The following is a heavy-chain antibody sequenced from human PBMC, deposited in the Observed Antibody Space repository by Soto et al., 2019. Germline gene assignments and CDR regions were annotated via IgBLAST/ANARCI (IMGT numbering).Heavy chain of an antibody. CDR1: GGSFSGYY. V-gene: IGHV4-34*01. Sequence: SETLSLTXAVYGGSFSGYYWTWIRQPPGKGLEWIGEINHSGSTNYIPSLKSRVTISVDTSKNQFSLKLSSVTAADTAVYYCARAYQLLWGGWFDPWGQGTLVTVSS. J-gene: IGHJ5*02. CDR3: ARAYQLLWGGWFDP. CDR2: INHSGST. D-gene: IGHD2-2*01.